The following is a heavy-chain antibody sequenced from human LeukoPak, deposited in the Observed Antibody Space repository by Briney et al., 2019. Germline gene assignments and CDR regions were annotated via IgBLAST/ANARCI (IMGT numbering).Heavy chain of an antibody. D-gene: IGHD3-10*01. CDR3: ARDSKGMVRGVYGMDV. V-gene: IGHV1-2*02. CDR1: GYTFTDYY. Sequence: ASMKVSCKASGYTFTDYYTHWVRQAPGQGLEWMGWINPNSGGTNYAQKFQGRVTMTRDTSISTAYMELSRLRSDDTAVYYCARDSKGMVRGVYGMDVWGQGTTVTVSS. J-gene: IGHJ6*02. CDR2: INPNSGGT.